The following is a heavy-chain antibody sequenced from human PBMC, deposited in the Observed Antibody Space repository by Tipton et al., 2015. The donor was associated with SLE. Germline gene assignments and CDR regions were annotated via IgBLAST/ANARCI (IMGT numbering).Heavy chain of an antibody. J-gene: IGHJ3*02. V-gene: IGHV3-48*03. CDR1: GFTFSNYE. Sequence: SLRLSCASSGFTFSNYEMNWVRQAPGKGLEWISYISSAGNAIYYADSVRGRFTISRDNSKNTLYLEMTSLRAEDTALYYCARDSDCYYTNCYDTFDIWGQGTMVTVFS. D-gene: IGHD3-3*01. CDR2: ISSAGNAI. CDR3: ARDSDCYYTNCYDTFDI.